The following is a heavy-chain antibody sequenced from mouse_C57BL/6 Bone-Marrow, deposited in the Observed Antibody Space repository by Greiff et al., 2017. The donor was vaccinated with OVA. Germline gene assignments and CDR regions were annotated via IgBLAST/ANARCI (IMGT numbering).Heavy chain of an antibody. J-gene: IGHJ1*03. D-gene: IGHD1-1*01. V-gene: IGHV1-69*01. CDR1: GYTFTSSW. Sequence: QVQLQQPGAELVMPGASVKLSCKASGYTFTSSWMHWVKQRPGHGLEWIGEVDPSDSYPNYNQKFKGKSTLTVDKSSSTAYMQLSSLPSEDSAVYYCARGAYYGSPYWYFDVWGTGTTVTVSS. CDR2: VDPSDSYP. CDR3: ARGAYYGSPYWYFDV.